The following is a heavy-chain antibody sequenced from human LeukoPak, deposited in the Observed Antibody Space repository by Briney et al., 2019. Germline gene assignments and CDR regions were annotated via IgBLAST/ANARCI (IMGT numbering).Heavy chain of an antibody. D-gene: IGHD4-23*01. V-gene: IGHV3-30-3*01. CDR1: GFTFSSYA. Sequence: PGGPLRLSCAASGFTFSSYAMHWVRQAPGKGLEWVAVISYDGSNKYYADSVKGRFTISRDNSKNTLYLQMNSLRAEDTAVYYCARVYGGSRGQFDYWGQGTLVTVSS. J-gene: IGHJ4*02. CDR3: ARVYGGSRGQFDY. CDR2: ISYDGSNK.